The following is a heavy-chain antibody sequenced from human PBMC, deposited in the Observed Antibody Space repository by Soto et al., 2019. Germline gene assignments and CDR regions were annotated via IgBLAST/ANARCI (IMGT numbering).Heavy chain of an antibody. CDR2: MNPNSGNT. V-gene: IGHV1-8*01. D-gene: IGHD7-27*01. Sequence: QVQLVQSGAEVKKPGASVKVSCKASGYTFTSYDINWVRQATGQGLEWMGWMNPNSGNTGYAQKFQGRVTMTRNTSISKAYTELSSLRSEDTAVYYCASLPWANYYYYGMDVWGQGTTVTVSS. CDR1: GYTFTSYD. J-gene: IGHJ6*02. CDR3: ASLPWANYYYYGMDV.